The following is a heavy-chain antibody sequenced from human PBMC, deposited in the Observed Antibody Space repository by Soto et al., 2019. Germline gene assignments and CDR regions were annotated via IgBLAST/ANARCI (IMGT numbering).Heavy chain of an antibody. CDR3: AQRPSGYSYHFEY. D-gene: IGHD5-18*01. J-gene: IGHJ4*02. V-gene: IGHV2-5*02. Sequence: QITLKESGPTLVKPTQTLTLTCTFSGFSLSTRGVGVGWFRQPPGKALEWRALIYWDDDEGYSPSLKSRLNITKDASKNQVVLTMTNMDPVDTAPSYCAQRPSGYSYHFEYWGQGTLVTVAS. CDR2: IYWDDDE. CDR1: GFSLSTRGVG.